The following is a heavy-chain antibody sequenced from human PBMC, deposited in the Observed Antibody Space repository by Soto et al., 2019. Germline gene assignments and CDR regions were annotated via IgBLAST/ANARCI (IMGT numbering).Heavy chain of an antibody. CDR1: GFTFSSYA. J-gene: IGHJ4*02. CDR2: ISYDGSNK. D-gene: IGHD1-1*01. CDR3: ARVGGLEYYFDY. Sequence: QVQLVESGGGVVQPGRSLRLSCAASGFTFSSYAMHWVRQAPGKGLEWVAVISYDGSNKYYADSVKGRFTISRDNSKNTLYRQMNSLRAEDTAVYYCARVGGLEYYFDYWGQGTLVTVSS. V-gene: IGHV3-30-3*01.